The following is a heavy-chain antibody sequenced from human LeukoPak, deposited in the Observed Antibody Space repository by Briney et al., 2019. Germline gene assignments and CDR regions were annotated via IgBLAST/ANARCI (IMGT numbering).Heavy chain of an antibody. CDR1: GGSISSGDYY. V-gene: IGHV4-30-4*08. D-gene: IGHD2-15*01. CDR3: ARPICSGGSCYLGAFDI. Sequence: SETLSLTCTVSGGSISSGDYYWSWIRQPPGKGLEWIGYIYYSGSTYYNPSLKSRVTISVDTFKNQFSLKLSSVTAADTAVYYCARPICSGGSCYLGAFDIWGQGTMVTVSS. CDR2: IYYSGST. J-gene: IGHJ3*02.